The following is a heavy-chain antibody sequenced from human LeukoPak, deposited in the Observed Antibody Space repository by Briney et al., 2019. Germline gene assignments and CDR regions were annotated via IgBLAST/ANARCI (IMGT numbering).Heavy chain of an antibody. J-gene: IGHJ6*03. Sequence: SETLSLTCAVYGGSFSGYYWTWIRQPPGKGLEWIGEINHRRSTKYSPSLKSRVTISVDTSKNQFSLRLSSVTAADTAIYYCARRVGRWFGERAYYYNYMDVWGKGTTVTISS. CDR2: INHRRST. CDR3: ARRVGRWFGERAYYYNYMDV. CDR1: GGSFSGYY. V-gene: IGHV4-34*01. D-gene: IGHD3-10*01.